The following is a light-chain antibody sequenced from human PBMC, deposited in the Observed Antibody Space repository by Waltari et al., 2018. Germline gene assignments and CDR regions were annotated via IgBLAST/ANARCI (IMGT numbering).Light chain of an antibody. V-gene: IGKV3-20*01. CDR2: GTF. CDR3: QQYDISPLT. CDR1: QTIRTTY. J-gene: IGKJ4*01. Sequence: EIVLTHSPGTLSLSPGEGATLSCSTSQTIRTTYLAWYQPKPGQAPTLLIYGTFSRATGIPDRFTGSGSGTDFSLTISSLEAEDFATYYCQQYDISPLTFGGGTKVEIK.